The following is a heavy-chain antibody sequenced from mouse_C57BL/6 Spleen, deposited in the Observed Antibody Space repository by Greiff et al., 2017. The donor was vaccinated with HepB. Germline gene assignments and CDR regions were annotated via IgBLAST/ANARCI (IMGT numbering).Heavy chain of an antibody. CDR3: ASTRYDYESPYYAMDY. CDR1: GYTFTDYN. CDR2: INPNNGGT. J-gene: IGHJ4*01. D-gene: IGHD2-4*01. V-gene: IGHV1-18*01. Sequence: VQLQQSGPELVKPGASVKIPCKASGYTFTDYNMDWVKQSHGKSLEWIGDINPNNGGTIYNQKFKGKATLTVDKSSSTAYMELRSLTSEDTAVYYWASTRYDYESPYYAMDYWGQGTSVTVSS.